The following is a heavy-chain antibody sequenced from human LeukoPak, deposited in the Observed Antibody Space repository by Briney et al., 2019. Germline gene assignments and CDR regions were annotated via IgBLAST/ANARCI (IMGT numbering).Heavy chain of an antibody. D-gene: IGHD3-10*01. V-gene: IGHV1-2*02. CDR1: GYTFSAHF. CDR3: ARDIGDYYGSGSSFDH. J-gene: IGHJ4*02. Sequence: ASVKVSCKASGYTFSAHFIHWVRQAPGQGLEWMGWISPHTGVTDYLQKFQGRVAMTRDTSITTVYMELRSLRSDDTAMYYCARDIGDYYGSGSSFDHWGQGALVTVSS. CDR2: ISPHTGVT.